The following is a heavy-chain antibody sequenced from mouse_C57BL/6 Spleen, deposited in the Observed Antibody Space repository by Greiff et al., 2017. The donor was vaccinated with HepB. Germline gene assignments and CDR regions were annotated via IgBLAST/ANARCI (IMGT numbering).Heavy chain of an antibody. CDR2: INPSSGYT. J-gene: IGHJ2*01. CDR3: ARVLITTVVDY. V-gene: IGHV1-4*01. Sequence: QVQLQQSGAELARPGASVKMSCKASGYTFTSYTMHWVKQRPGQGLEWIGYINPSSGYTKYNQKFKDKATLTADKSSSTAYMQLSSLTSEDSAVYYCARVLITTVVDYWGQGTTLTVSS. CDR1: GYTFTSYT. D-gene: IGHD1-1*01.